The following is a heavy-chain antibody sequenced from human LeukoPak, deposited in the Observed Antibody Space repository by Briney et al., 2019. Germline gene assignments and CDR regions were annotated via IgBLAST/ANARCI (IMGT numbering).Heavy chain of an antibody. CDR3: AKPEWFGESKPHAFDI. Sequence: QTGGSLRLSCAASGFTFSSYAMHWVRQAPGKGLEYVSAISSNGGSTYYANSVKGRFTISRDNSKNTLYLQMNSLRAEDTAVYYCAKPEWFGESKPHAFDIWGQGTMVTVSS. D-gene: IGHD3-10*01. CDR1: GFTFSSYA. J-gene: IGHJ3*02. V-gene: IGHV3-64*01. CDR2: ISSNGGST.